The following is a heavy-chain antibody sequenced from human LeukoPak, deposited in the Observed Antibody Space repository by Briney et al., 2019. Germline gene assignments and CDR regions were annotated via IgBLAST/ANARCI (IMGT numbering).Heavy chain of an antibody. CDR1: GFIFTGYF. D-gene: IGHD6-19*01. J-gene: IGHJ4*02. CDR3: SRDRSSGWPTTVDY. CDR2: INLNSGGT. V-gene: IGHV1-2*02. Sequence: GASVKVSCKASGFIFTGYFMHWVRQAPGQGLEYMGWINLNSGGTKFAQGFPGRVSMTSDTSIGVVYMELSSLRSDDTAVYYCSRDRSSGWPTTVDYWGQGTLVTVSS.